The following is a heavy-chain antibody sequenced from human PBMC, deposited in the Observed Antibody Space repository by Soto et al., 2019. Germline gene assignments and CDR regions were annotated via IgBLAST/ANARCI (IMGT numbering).Heavy chain of an antibody. CDR1: GFTFSSYG. CDR3: ARVYDRDYYYGMDV. J-gene: IGHJ6*02. V-gene: IGHV3-33*01. CDR2: IWYDGSNK. D-gene: IGHD3-22*01. Sequence: AGGSLRLSCAASGFTFSSYGMHWVRQAPGKGLEWVAVIWYDGSNKYYADSVKGRFTISRDNSKNTLYLQMNSLRAEDTAVYYCARVYDRDYYYGMDVWGQGTTVTVSS.